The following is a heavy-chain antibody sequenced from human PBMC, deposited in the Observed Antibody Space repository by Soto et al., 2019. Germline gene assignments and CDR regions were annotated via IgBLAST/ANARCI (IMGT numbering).Heavy chain of an antibody. Sequence: GESLKISCKGSGYFFTNYWIGWVRQMPGKGLEWMGFIYPSDSDTRYRPSFQGQVTISADKSINTAYLQWSSLKASDTAMYYCVRRSAERDLRAYLLWGQGTLVTVSS. CDR1: GYFFTNYW. CDR3: VRRSAERDLRAYLL. V-gene: IGHV5-51*01. D-gene: IGHD1-26*01. J-gene: IGHJ4*02. CDR2: IYPSDSDT.